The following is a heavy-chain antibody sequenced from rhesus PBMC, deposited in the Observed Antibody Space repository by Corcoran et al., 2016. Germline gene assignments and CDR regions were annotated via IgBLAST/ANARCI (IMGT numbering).Heavy chain of an antibody. Sequence: EVQLVQSGAEVKRPGESLKISCKTSGYSFTSYWISWVRQMPGKGLEVMGALYPSDSDTRYSSSFQGQVTISTDNSISTAYLQWSSLKASDAATYYCARDPPRGYSGYGLDSWGQGVVVTVSS. CDR1: GYSFTSYW. CDR2: LYPSDSDT. V-gene: IGHV5-2*01. CDR3: ARDPPRGYSGYGLDS. J-gene: IGHJ6*01. D-gene: IGHD5-42*01.